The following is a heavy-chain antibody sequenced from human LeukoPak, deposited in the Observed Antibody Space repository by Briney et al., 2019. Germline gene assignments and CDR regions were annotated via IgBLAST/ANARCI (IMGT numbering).Heavy chain of an antibody. J-gene: IGHJ4*02. D-gene: IGHD2-2*01. CDR3: ARDGGYCSSTSCSEYFDY. V-gene: IGHV1-2*04. CDR2: INPNSGGT. Sequence: ASVKVSCKASGYTFTGYYMHWVRQAPGQGLEWMGWINPNSGGTNYAQKFQGWVTMTRDTSISTAYMELSRLRSDDTAVYYCARDGGYCSSTSCSEYFDYWGQGTVVTVSS. CDR1: GYTFTGYY.